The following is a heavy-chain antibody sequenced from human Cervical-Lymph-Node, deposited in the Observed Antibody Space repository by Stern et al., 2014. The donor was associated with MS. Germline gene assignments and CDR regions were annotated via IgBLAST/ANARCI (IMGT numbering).Heavy chain of an antibody. Sequence: VHLVESGAGVVQHGRSLRLSCAASGFTFRYHAMHWVRQAPGKGLERVAVLSYDGSDKNDADSVKGRFTISRDNSRNTLYLQMNSLRVDDTAVYYCARGGAVATSDYYFDYWGQGILVTVSS. V-gene: IGHV3-30*01. CDR1: GFTFRYHA. CDR3: ARGGAVATSDYYFDY. CDR2: LSYDGSDK. J-gene: IGHJ4*02. D-gene: IGHD5-12*01.